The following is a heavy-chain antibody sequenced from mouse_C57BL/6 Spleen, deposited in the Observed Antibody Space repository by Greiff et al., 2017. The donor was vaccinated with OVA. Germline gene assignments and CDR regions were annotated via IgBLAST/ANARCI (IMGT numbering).Heavy chain of an antibody. D-gene: IGHD2-5*01. CDR2: IYPSDSET. Sequence: VQLQQSGAELVRPGSSVKLSCKASGYTFTSYWMDWVKQRPGQGLEWIGNIYPSDSETHYNQKFKDKATLTVDKSSSTAYMQLSSLTSEDSAVYYCARRSNPYYAMDYWGQGTSVTVSS. J-gene: IGHJ4*01. V-gene: IGHV1-61*01. CDR1: GYTFTSYW. CDR3: ARRSNPYYAMDY.